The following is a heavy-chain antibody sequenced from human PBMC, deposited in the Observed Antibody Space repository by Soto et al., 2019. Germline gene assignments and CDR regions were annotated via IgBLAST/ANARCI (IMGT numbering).Heavy chain of an antibody. CDR1: GGTFSNYA. CDR2: IILPFGTP. J-gene: IGHJ4*02. D-gene: IGHD2-15*01. Sequence: QVRLEQSEAEVKKPGSSVKVSCKASGGTFSNYAISWVRQAPGQGLEWMGVIILPFGTPNYAQTFQGRVTIXANXSITTAYMEPRGLRSEATAVYYCARGPDSEGYLAYWGRGTLVTVSS. V-gene: IGHV1-69*12. CDR3: ARGPDSEGYLAY.